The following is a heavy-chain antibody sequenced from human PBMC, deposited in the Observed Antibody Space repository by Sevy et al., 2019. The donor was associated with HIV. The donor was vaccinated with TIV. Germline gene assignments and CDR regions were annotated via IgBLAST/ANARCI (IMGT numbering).Heavy chain of an antibody. CDR1: GYTFDSYG. CDR3: ARISSRRGQFNWFDP. J-gene: IGHJ5*02. CDR2: IGPYNGNI. D-gene: IGHD3-10*01. Sequence: ASVKVSCKASGYTFDSYGISWVRQAPGQGLEWMGWIGPYNGNIKYPQNIQDRVTMTTDLSTLTAYMELRSLGSDDPAVYFCARISSRRGQFNWFDPWGQGTLVTVSS. V-gene: IGHV1-18*01.